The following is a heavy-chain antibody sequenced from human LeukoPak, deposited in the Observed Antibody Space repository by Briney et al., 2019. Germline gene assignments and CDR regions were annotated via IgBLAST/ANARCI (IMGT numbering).Heavy chain of an antibody. V-gene: IGHV1-2*02. CDR3: AIEVEISTITPLN. J-gene: IGHJ4*02. CDR1: GYTFTGYY. D-gene: IGHD5-24*01. CDR2: INPNSGGT. Sequence: ASVKVSCKASGYTFTGYYLHWVRQAPGQGLEWMGWINPNSGGTYYSQKFQGRVTMTRDTSISTAYMEVSRLRSDDTAVYYCAIEVEISTITPLNWGQGTLVTVPS.